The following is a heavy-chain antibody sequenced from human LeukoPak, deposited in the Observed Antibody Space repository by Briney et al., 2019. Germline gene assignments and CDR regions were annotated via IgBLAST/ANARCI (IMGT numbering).Heavy chain of an antibody. CDR1: GYSISGGSY. Sequence: SETLSLTCGVSGYSISGGSYWGWIRQPPGKGLEWNGSFYRGGSTYYNPSLKSRVTISVDTSKNQFSLKLSSVTAADTAVYYCATLTHIVVVPTSLHGAFDIWGQGTMVTVSS. D-gene: IGHD2-2*01. V-gene: IGHV4-38-2*01. CDR2: FYRGGST. CDR3: ATLTHIVVVPTSLHGAFDI. J-gene: IGHJ3*02.